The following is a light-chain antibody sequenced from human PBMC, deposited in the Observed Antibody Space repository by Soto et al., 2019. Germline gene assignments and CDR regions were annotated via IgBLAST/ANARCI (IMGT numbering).Light chain of an antibody. CDR3: SAYTATSTLV. J-gene: IGLJ3*02. CDR1: MRDVGAYNL. Sequence: QSVLTQPASVSGSAGQSITISCSGTMRDVGAYNLVSWYQQHPGTAPKLIIYEVRNRPSGISSRFSGSRSGNTAYLTISGLQSEDEGDYYCSAYTATSTLVFGGGTKVTVX. CDR2: EVR. V-gene: IGLV2-14*01.